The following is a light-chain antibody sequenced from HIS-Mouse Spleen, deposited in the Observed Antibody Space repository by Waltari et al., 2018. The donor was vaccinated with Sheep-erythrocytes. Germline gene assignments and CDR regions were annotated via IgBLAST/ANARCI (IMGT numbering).Light chain of an antibody. CDR2: QDS. CDR1: KLGDKY. CDR3: QAWDSSTYV. J-gene: IGLJ1*01. Sequence: SYELTQPPSVSVSPGQTASITCPGDKLGDKYACWYQQKPGQSPVLVIYQDSKRPSGIPVRFSGSNSGNTATLTISGTQAMDEADYYCQAWDSSTYVFGTGTKVTVL. V-gene: IGLV3-1*01.